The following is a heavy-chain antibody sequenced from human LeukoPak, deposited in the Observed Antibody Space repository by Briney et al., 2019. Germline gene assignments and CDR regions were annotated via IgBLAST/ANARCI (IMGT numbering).Heavy chain of an antibody. J-gene: IGHJ6*03. D-gene: IGHD2-2*01. CDR2: IVPLFGTT. Sequence: ASVKVSCKASGGIFTNYAFTWVRQAPGQGLEWMGGIVPLFGTTKYAQTLQGRVTVTADESTRTAYMELSSLRSEDTAVYYCARALAPYCSSISCYPYYMDVWGKGTTVTVSS. CDR1: GGIFTNYA. V-gene: IGHV1-69*01. CDR3: ARALAPYCSSISCYPYYMDV.